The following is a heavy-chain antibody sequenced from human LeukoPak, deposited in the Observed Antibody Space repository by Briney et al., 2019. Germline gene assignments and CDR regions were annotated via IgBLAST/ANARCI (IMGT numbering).Heavy chain of an antibody. J-gene: IGHJ4*02. V-gene: IGHV3-7*01. Sequence: GGSLRLSCAASGFTFNNYWMSWLRQAPGRGLEWVANIDGNGSGKWFVDSVKGRFTMSRDNTKNSLYLEMNSLRAEDTAVYFCGSPRRGYWGQGTLVTVSS. CDR2: IDGNGSGK. CDR3: GSPRRGY. CDR1: GFTFNNYW.